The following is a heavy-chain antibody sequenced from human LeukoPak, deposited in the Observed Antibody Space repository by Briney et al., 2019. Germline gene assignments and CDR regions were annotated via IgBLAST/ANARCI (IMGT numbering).Heavy chain of an antibody. V-gene: IGHV3-30*02. CDR3: AKETRGYSYGYRALGY. J-gene: IGHJ4*02. CDR2: IRDDGSNK. D-gene: IGHD5-18*01. CDR1: GFTLSSYG. Sequence: GGSLRLSCAASGFTLSSYGMHWVRQAPGKGLEWVAGIRDDGSNKYYGDSTKGRFTISRDTSKNTLYLQMNSLRAEDTAVYYCAKETRGYSYGYRALGYWGQGILVTVSS.